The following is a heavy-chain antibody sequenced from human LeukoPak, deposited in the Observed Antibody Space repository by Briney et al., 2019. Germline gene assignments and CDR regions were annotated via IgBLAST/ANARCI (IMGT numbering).Heavy chain of an antibody. J-gene: IGHJ4*02. CDR1: GFTFSSYG. CDR2: IWYDGSNK. Sequence: PGRSLRLSCAASGFTFSSYGMHWVRQAPGKGLEWVAVIWYDGSNKYYADSVKGRFTISRDNSKNTLYLQMNSLRAEDTAVYYCAKGFIVGATGSVDYWGQGTLVTVSS. V-gene: IGHV3-33*06. CDR3: AKGFIVGATGSVDY. D-gene: IGHD1-26*01.